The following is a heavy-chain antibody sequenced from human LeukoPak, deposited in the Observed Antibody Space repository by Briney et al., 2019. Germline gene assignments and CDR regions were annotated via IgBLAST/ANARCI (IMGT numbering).Heavy chain of an antibody. V-gene: IGHV4-59*01. Sequence: PSETLSLTCTVSGGSISSYYWSWIRQPPGKGLEWIGYIYYSGSTNYNPSLKSRVTISVDTSKNQFSLKLSSVTTADTAVYYCARVPYGDYVDYWGQGTLVTVSS. D-gene: IGHD4-17*01. CDR2: IYYSGST. CDR3: ARVPYGDYVDY. J-gene: IGHJ4*02. CDR1: GGSISSYY.